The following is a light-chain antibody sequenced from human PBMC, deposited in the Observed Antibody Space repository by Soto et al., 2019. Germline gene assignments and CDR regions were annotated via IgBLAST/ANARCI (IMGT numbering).Light chain of an antibody. CDR1: QSISSN. CDR2: GAS. CDR3: QQYNNWPRA. V-gene: IGKV3-15*01. J-gene: IGKJ3*01. Sequence: EIVMTQSPATLSVSPGERATLSCRASQSISSNLAWYQQKPGQAPRLLIYGASTTATGIPARFSGSGSGTEFTLTISSLQSEDFAVYYCQQYNNWPRAFGPGTKVDFK.